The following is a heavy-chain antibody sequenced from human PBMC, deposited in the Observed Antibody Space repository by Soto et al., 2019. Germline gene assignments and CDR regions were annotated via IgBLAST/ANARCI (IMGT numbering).Heavy chain of an antibody. D-gene: IGHD3-10*01. CDR2: INHSGST. CDR3: ARGPTTKGSGSYYNGPRNFDY. J-gene: IGHJ4*02. V-gene: IGHV4-34*01. Sequence: SETLSLTCAVYGGSFSGYYWSWIRQPPGKGLEWIGEINHSGSTNYNPSIKSRVTISVDTSKNQFSLKLSSVTAADTAVYYCARGPTTKGSGSYYNGPRNFDYWGQGTLVTVSS. CDR1: GGSFSGYY.